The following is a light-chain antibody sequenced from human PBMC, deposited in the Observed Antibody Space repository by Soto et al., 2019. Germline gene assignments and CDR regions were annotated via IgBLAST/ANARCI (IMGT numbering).Light chain of an antibody. V-gene: IGLV2-23*02. J-gene: IGLJ1*01. CDR2: EVS. CDR1: SSDVGSYDL. Sequence: QSVLTQPASVSGSPGQSITISCTGTSSDVGSYDLVSWYQQHPGKAPRLMIYEVSKRPSGISNRFSGSKSGNTASLTISGLQADDEADYFCCSYAGSRKVFGNGTKVTVL. CDR3: CSYAGSRKV.